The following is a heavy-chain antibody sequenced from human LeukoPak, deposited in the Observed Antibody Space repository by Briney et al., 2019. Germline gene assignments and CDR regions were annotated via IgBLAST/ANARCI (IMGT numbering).Heavy chain of an antibody. V-gene: IGHV3-11*06. D-gene: IGHD6-19*01. J-gene: IGHJ6*04. CDR2: ISSSSSYT. CDR1: GFTFSDYY. Sequence: GGSLRLSCAASGFTFSDYYMSWIRQAPGKGLEWVSYISSSSSYTNYADSVKGRFTISRDNAKNSLYLQMNSLRAEDTAVYYCARAQAVAVTNYCGMDVWGKGTTATVSS. CDR3: ARAQAVAVTNYCGMDV.